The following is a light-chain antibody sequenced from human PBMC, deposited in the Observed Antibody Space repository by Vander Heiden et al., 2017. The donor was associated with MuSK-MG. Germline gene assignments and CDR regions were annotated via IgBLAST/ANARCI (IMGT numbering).Light chain of an antibody. CDR2: GAS. J-gene: IGKJ4*01. CDR3: QQLHNYPST. CDR1: QDILRY. Sequence: TQMTQSPASLTASVGDRVTITCRASQDILRYLAWYQQKPGSAPKLLIYGASTLQSGVPSRFSGSGSGTDFTLTISSLQPEDFATYFCQQLHNYPSTFGWGTRVEI. V-gene: IGKV1-9*01.